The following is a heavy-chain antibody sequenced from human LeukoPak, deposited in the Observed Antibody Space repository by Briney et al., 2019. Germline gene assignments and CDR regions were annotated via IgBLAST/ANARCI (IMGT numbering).Heavy chain of an antibody. D-gene: IGHD7-27*01. Sequence: GGSLRLSCAASGFTFSSSAMSWVRQAPGKGLEWVSAISNNGGYTYYADSVQGRFTISRDNSKSTLCLQMDSLRAEDTAVYYCAKDGGLWVSAHWGDSWGRGTLVTVSS. V-gene: IGHV3-23*01. CDR2: ISNNGGYT. CDR1: GFTFSSSA. CDR3: AKDGGLWVSAHWGDS. J-gene: IGHJ4*02.